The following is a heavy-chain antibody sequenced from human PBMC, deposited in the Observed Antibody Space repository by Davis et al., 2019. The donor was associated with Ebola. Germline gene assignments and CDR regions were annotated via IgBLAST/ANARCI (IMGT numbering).Heavy chain of an antibody. D-gene: IGHD4-17*01. CDR2: IKGDESST. V-gene: IGHV3-74*01. CDR3: ARVAYGDYWRWFDS. CDR1: GFTFDDYA. Sequence: GESLKISCAASGFTFDDYAMHWVRQAPGKGLVWVSRIKGDESSTSYADSVKGRFTISRDNAKYTLYLQMNSLRAEDTAVYYCARVAYGDYWRWFDSWGQGILVTVSS. J-gene: IGHJ5*01.